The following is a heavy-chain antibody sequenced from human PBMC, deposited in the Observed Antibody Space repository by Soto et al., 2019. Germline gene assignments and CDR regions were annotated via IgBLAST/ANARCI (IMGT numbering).Heavy chain of an antibody. J-gene: IGHJ4*02. CDR2: INSDGSST. CDR1: GFTFSSYW. D-gene: IGHD6-13*01. V-gene: IGHV3-74*01. Sequence: EVLLVESGGGLVQPGGYLRLSCAASGFTFSSYWMHWVRQAPGKGLVWVSRINSDGSSTTYADSVKGRFTISRDNAKNTVYLQMNSLRAEDTAVYYCSSKHSSRAFDYWGQGTLVTVSS. CDR3: SSKHSSRAFDY.